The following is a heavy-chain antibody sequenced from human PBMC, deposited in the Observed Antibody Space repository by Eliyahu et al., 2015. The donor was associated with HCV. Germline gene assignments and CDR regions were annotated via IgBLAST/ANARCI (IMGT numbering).Heavy chain of an antibody. D-gene: IGHD4-17*01. V-gene: IGHV4-34*01. J-gene: IGHJ4*02. Sequence: QVQLQQWGAGLLKPSETLSLTCSVSGGSFTYYYWTWIRQPPGKGLEWIGEIHHSGSTNYNWFLKSRVTLSVDPSKNQFSLRLNSVSAADTAVYYCARANYDDYVFDYWGQGTPVTVSS. CDR1: GGSFTYYY. CDR3: ARANYDDYVFDY. CDR2: IHHSGST.